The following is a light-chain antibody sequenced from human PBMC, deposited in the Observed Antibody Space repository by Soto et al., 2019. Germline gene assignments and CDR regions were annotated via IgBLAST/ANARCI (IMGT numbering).Light chain of an antibody. Sequence: EIVLTQSPATLSLSPGERATLSCRASQSVSSYLAWYKQKPGQAPRLLIYDASNRATGIPDRFSGSGSGTEFTLTISRLEPEDFAVYYCHQYGSSPSTFGQGTKVDIK. J-gene: IGKJ1*01. CDR3: HQYGSSPST. CDR1: QSVSSY. V-gene: IGKV3-20*01. CDR2: DAS.